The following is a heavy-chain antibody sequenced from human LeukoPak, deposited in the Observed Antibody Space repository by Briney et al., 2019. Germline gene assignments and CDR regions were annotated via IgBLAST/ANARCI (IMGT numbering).Heavy chain of an antibody. Sequence: SETLSLTCTVSGGSISGYYWNWIRQPPGKGLEWIGYIYYSGSTNYNPSLKSRVTMSLDTSKNQFSLKLSSVTTADTAVYHCARDSGSNFDYWGQGTLVTVSS. CDR2: IYYSGST. CDR3: ARDSGSNFDY. V-gene: IGHV4-59*01. CDR1: GGSISGYY. D-gene: IGHD2-15*01. J-gene: IGHJ4*02.